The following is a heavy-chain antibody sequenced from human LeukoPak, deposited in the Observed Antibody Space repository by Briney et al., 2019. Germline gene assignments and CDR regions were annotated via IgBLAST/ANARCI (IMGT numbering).Heavy chain of an antibody. CDR2: IYPGDSDT. Sequence: GESLKISCKGSGYSFTSYWIGWVRQMPGKGLEWMGIIYPGDSDTRYSPSFQGQVTISADKSISTAYLQWSSLKASDTAMYYCARLSNRFGELTCFDYWGQGTLVTVSS. CDR3: ARLSNRFGELTCFDY. D-gene: IGHD3-10*01. V-gene: IGHV5-51*01. CDR1: GYSFTSYW. J-gene: IGHJ4*02.